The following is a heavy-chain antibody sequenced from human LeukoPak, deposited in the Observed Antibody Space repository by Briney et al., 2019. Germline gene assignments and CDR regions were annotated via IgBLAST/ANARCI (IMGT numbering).Heavy chain of an antibody. CDR3: AKVRSYYYGSRSYRFDY. J-gene: IGHJ4*02. V-gene: IGHV3-23*01. Sequence: GGSLRLSCAASGFTFSSYAMSWVRQAPGKGLEWVSAISGSGGSTYYADSVKGRFTISRDNSKNTLYLQMNSLRAEDTAVYYCAKVRSYYYGSRSYRFDYWGQGTLVTVSS. CDR2: ISGSGGST. D-gene: IGHD3-10*01. CDR1: GFTFSSYA.